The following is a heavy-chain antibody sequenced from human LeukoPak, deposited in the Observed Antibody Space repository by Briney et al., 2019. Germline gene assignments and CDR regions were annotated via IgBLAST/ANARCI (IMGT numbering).Heavy chain of an antibody. V-gene: IGHV4-34*01. CDR3: ARGRVTMVRGVIYYYYYYMDV. CDR2: INQSGST. Sequence: SETLSLTCAVYGGSFSGYYWTWIRQPPGKGLEWIGEINQSGSTNYNPSLKSRVTISVDTSKNQFSLKLSSVTAADTAVYYCARGRVTMVRGVIYYYYYYMDVWGKGTTVTISS. J-gene: IGHJ6*03. CDR1: GGSFSGYY. D-gene: IGHD3-10*01.